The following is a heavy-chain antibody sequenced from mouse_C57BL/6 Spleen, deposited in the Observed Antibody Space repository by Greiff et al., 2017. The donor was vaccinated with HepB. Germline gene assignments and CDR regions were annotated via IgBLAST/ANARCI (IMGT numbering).Heavy chain of an antibody. V-gene: IGHV1-62-2*01. CDR3: AGHEVYGSTPFAY. J-gene: IGHJ3*01. CDR1: GYTFTEYT. CDR2: FYPGSGSI. Sequence: VQLQQSGAELAKPGASVKLSCKASGYTFTEYTIHWVKQRSGQGLEWIGWFYPGSGSIKYNENFKDKATLTADKSSSTVYMELSRLTSDESAVYFCAGHEVYGSTPFAYWGQGTLVTVSA. D-gene: IGHD1-1*01.